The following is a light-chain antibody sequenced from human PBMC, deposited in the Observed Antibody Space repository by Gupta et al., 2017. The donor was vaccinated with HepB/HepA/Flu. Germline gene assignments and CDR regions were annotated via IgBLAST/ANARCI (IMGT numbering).Light chain of an antibody. CDR2: DAS. V-gene: IGKV3-15*01. CDR3: QQYDNWPPIT. Sequence: EIVMTQSPATLSVSPGERDTLSCRASQSVSSNLAWYQQKPGQAPRLLIYDASTRATSIPGRFSGSGSGTEFTLTISSLQSEDFALYYCQQYDNWPPITFGQGTRLEIK. CDR1: QSVSSN. J-gene: IGKJ5*01.